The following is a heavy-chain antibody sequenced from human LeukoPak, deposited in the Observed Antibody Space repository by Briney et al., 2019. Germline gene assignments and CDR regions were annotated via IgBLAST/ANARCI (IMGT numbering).Heavy chain of an antibody. CDR2: ISGSGGST. J-gene: IGHJ4*02. Sequence: GGSLRLSCAASGFTFSSYAMSWVRQAPGKGLEWVSAISGSGGSTYYADSVKGRFTISRHNSKNTLYLQMNSLRAEDTAVYYCARGGSSSWYAPLDYWGQGTLVTVSS. V-gene: IGHV3-23*01. D-gene: IGHD6-13*01. CDR1: GFTFSSYA. CDR3: ARGGSSSWYAPLDY.